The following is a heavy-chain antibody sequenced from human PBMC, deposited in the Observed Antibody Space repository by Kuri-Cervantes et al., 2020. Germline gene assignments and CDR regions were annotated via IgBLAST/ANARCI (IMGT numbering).Heavy chain of an antibody. CDR3: AKDSTLGYSSGWYDLDF. CDR1: GFTFSSYG. Sequence: GGSLRLSCAASGFTFSSYGMHWVRQAPGKGLEWVAFIRYDGSNKYYADSVKGRISISRDNSKNTVYLQMNSLSIEDTAVYYCAKDSTLGYSSGWYDLDFRGQGTLVTVSS. D-gene: IGHD6-19*01. J-gene: IGHJ4*02. CDR2: IRYDGSNK. V-gene: IGHV3-30*02.